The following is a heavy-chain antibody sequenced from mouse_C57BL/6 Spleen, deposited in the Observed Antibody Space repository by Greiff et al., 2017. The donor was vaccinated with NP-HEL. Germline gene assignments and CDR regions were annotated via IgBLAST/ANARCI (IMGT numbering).Heavy chain of an antibody. D-gene: IGHD1-1*01. CDR2: INPNNGGT. CDR3: ASLPTVAYWYFDV. J-gene: IGHJ1*03. CDR1: GYTFTDYY. Sequence: EVQLQQSGPELVKPGASVKISCKASGYTFTDYYMNWVKQSPGKSLEWIGDINPNNGGTSYNQKFKGKATLTVDKSSSTAYMELRSLTSEDSAVYYCASLPTVAYWYFDVWGTGTTVTVSS. V-gene: IGHV1-26*01.